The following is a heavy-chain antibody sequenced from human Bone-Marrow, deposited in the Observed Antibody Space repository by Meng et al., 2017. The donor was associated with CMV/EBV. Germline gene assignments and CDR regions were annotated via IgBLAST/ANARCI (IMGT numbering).Heavy chain of an antibody. CDR1: GFTFSSYA. D-gene: IGHD3-10*01. J-gene: IGHJ4*02. CDR3: ATELAEGPFDY. CDR2: ISYDGSNK. V-gene: IGHV3-30*04. Sequence: GGSLRLSCAASGFTFSSYAMHWVRQAPGKGLEWVAVISYDGSNKYYADSVKGRFTISRDNSKNTLYLQMNSLRAEDTAVYYCATELAEGPFDYWGQGTLVTVSS.